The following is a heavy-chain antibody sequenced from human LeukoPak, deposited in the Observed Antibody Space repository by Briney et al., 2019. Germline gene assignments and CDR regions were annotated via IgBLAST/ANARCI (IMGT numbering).Heavy chain of an antibody. Sequence: ASVKVSCKASGYTFTSYGISWVRQAPGQGLEWMGWISAYNGNTNYAQKLQGRVTMATDTSTSTVYMELRSLRSDDTAVYYCARRDCTTGACRFDDWGQGTRVSVSP. CDR2: ISAYNGNT. D-gene: IGHD2-8*01. J-gene: IGHJ4*02. CDR3: ARRDCTTGACRFDD. CDR1: GYTFTSYG. V-gene: IGHV1-18*01.